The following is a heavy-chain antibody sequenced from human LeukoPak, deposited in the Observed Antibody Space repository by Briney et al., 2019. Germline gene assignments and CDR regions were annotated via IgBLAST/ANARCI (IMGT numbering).Heavy chain of an antibody. CDR1: GYTFTSYY. CDR2: INPSGGST. D-gene: IGHD6-6*01. V-gene: IGHV1-46*01. Sequence: ASVKVSCKASGYTFTSYYMHWVRQAPGQGLEWMGIINPSGGSTTYAQKFQGRVTMTRDTSTSTVYMELSSLRSDDTAVYYCARTAARRFDYWGQGTLVTVSS. J-gene: IGHJ4*02. CDR3: ARTAARRFDY.